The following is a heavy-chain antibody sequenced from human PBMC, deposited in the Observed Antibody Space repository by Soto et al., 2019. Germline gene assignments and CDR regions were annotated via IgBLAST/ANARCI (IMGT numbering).Heavy chain of an antibody. D-gene: IGHD5-12*01. CDR1: GDSISAYS. CDR3: AREGSLGRWLQPLDF. Sequence: SETLSLTCTVSGDSISAYSCSWVRQPPGKGLEWIGNIHYNGNTKYNPSLKSRVTMSVDTSKNQFSLKLISVTAADTAKYFCAREGSLGRWLQPLDFWGQGTLVTVSS. V-gene: IGHV4-59*01. CDR2: IHYNGNT. J-gene: IGHJ4*02.